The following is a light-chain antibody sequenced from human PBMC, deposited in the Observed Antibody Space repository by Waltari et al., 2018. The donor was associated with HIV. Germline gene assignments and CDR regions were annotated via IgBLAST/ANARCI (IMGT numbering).Light chain of an antibody. Sequence: QSVLTQPPPASGTPGQRVTMSCSGGRTNIGSNVVYWYHQLPGTAPKLLISKTNQRPSGVPDLSAGSNSGSSASLTISGLRSEDEAVYYCASWDDILSSVIFGGGTKVTVL. V-gene: IGLV1-47*01. CDR3: ASWDDILSSVI. J-gene: IGLJ2*01. CDR2: KTN. CDR1: RTNIGSNV.